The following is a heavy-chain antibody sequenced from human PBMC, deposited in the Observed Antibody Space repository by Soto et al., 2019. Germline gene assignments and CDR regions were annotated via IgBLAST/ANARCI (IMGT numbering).Heavy chain of an antibody. CDR3: ARGSYYSGWV. Sequence: SQTLSLTCAISGDSVSSTSTAWSWIRQSPSRGLEWLGRTYYRSKWYSDYAVPVKSRITINPDTSKNQFSLQLKSVTPEDTAVYYCARGSYYSGWVWGQGTLVTVSS. CDR1: GDSVSSTSTA. D-gene: IGHD6-19*01. J-gene: IGHJ4*02. V-gene: IGHV6-1*01. CDR2: TYYRSKWYS.